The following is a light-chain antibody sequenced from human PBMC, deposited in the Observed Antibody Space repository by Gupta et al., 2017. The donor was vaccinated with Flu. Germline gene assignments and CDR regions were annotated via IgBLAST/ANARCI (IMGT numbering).Light chain of an antibody. Sequence: ETISCSRGSGTIASSYVKWYQQRPGSSPTTVIYEDDQRPSGVPDRFSGSLDSSSNSASRTISGLKTEDEADCYCQSYEISNRRLFGGVTKLTVL. CDR2: EDD. J-gene: IGLJ2*01. CDR1: SGTIASSY. CDR3: QSYEISNRRL. V-gene: IGLV6-57*01.